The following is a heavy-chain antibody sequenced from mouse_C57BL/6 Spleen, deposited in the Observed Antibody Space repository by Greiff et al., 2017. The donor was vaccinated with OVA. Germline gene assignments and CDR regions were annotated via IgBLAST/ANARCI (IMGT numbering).Heavy chain of an antibody. D-gene: IGHD1-1*01. CDR1: GFTFSDYG. Sequence: EVQVVESGGGLVKPGGSLKLSCAASGFTFSDYGMPWVRQAPEKGLEWVAYISSGRSTIYYAETVKGRCTISRDNAKNTLFLQMTSLRSEDTAMYYCARRYYCSSTGYFDVWGTGTTVTVSS. V-gene: IGHV5-17*01. CDR3: ARRYYCSSTGYFDV. J-gene: IGHJ1*03. CDR2: ISSGRSTI.